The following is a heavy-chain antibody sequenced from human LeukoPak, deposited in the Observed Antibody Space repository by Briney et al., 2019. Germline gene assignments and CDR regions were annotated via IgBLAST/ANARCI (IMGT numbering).Heavy chain of an antibody. V-gene: IGHV3-21*01. CDR1: GFTFSSYS. J-gene: IGHJ5*02. Sequence: GGSLRLSCAASGFTFSSYSMNWVRQAPGKGLEWVSSISSSSSYIYYADSVKGRFTISRDNAKNSLYLQMNSLRAEDTAVYYCARARLRASATVTTSDWFDPWGQGTLVTVSS. D-gene: IGHD4-17*01. CDR2: ISSSSSYI. CDR3: ARARLRASATVTTSDWFDP.